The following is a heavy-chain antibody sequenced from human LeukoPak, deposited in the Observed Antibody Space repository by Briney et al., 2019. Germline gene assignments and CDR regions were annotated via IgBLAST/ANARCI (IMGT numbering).Heavy chain of an antibody. CDR1: GGSISSYY. D-gene: IGHD6-13*01. V-gene: IGHV4-4*07. J-gene: IGHJ6*03. Sequence: PSETLSLTCTVSGGSISSYYWSWLRQPAGKGLEWIGRIYTSGSTNYNPSLKSRVTMSVDTSKNQFSLKLSSVTAADTAVYYCARDGTGIAAAGTNYYYYMDVWGKGTTVTVSS. CDR2: IYTSGST. CDR3: ARDGTGIAAAGTNYYYYMDV.